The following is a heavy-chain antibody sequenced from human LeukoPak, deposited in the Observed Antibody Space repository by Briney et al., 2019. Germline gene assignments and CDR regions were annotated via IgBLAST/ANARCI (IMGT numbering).Heavy chain of an antibody. CDR3: ATSRLRWNFPWVRRRNWFDP. CDR1: GYTFTSYY. Sequence: ASVKVSCKASGYTFTSYYMHWVRQAPGKGLEWMGGFDPEDGETIYAQKFQGRVTMTEDTSTDTAYMELSSLRSEDTAVYYCATSRLRWNFPWVRRRNWFDPWGQGTLVTVSS. D-gene: IGHD4-23*01. CDR2: FDPEDGET. J-gene: IGHJ5*02. V-gene: IGHV1-24*01.